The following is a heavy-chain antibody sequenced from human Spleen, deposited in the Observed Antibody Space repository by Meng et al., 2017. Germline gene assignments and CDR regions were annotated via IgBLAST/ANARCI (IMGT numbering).Heavy chain of an antibody. CDR3: ARRVHDGSGHHYFDY. Sequence: QVQLQQWGAGLLKPSETLSLTCTVSGGSTTSTSYYWDWIRQSPAKGLEWIGTIGYSGTIVYNPSLSSRVTMNLDTSKNQFSLKLSSVTAPDTAVYYCARRVHDGSGHHYFDYWGQGTLVTVSS. J-gene: IGHJ4*02. D-gene: IGHD3-22*01. V-gene: IGHV4-39*01. CDR2: IGYSGTI. CDR1: GGSTTSTSYY.